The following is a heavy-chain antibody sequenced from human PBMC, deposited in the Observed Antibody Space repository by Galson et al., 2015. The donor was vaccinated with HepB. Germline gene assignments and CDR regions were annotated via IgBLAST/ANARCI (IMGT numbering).Heavy chain of an antibody. CDR3: ARGPFCNRTVCYGETRAYYYFALDV. D-gene: IGHD2/OR15-2a*01. V-gene: IGHV3-30*04. CDR2: ISFDGRDK. Sequence: SLRLSCAVSGFTFSAFPMHWVRQSPGQGLEWVALISFDGRDKYYADSVKGRFTISRDNSKNTLYLQMNSLRTEDTAVYYCARGPFCNRTVCYGETRAYYYFALDVWGHGTTVIVSS. J-gene: IGHJ6*02. CDR1: GFTFSAFP.